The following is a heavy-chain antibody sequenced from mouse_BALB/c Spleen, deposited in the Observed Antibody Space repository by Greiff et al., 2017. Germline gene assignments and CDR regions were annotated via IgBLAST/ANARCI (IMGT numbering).Heavy chain of an antibody. V-gene: IGHV1-37*01. CDR2: ITPYNGDT. J-gene: IGHJ4*01. Sequence: EVQLQQSGPELVKPGASVKISCKASGYSFTGYFMNWVKPSHGKSLEWIGRITPYNGDTFYNQKFKGKATLTVDKSSSTAHMELLSLTSEDSAVYYCGRQYGNYPYAMDYWGQGTSGTVSS. CDR1: GYSFTGYF. CDR3: GRQYGNYPYAMDY. D-gene: IGHD2-10*02.